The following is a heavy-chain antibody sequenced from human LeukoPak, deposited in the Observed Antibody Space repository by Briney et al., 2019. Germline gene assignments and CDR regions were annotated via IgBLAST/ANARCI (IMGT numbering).Heavy chain of an antibody. CDR2: ISSSSTYI. V-gene: IGHV3-21*01. D-gene: IGHD6-13*01. CDR1: GFTFSSYT. Sequence: GGSLRLSCAASGFTFSSYTMNWVRQAPGKGLEWVSSISSSSTYINYADSVKGRFTISRDNAKNSLYLQMNSLRAEDTAVYYCARDYSSSWSPWGQGTLVTVSS. J-gene: IGHJ4*02. CDR3: ARDYSSSWSP.